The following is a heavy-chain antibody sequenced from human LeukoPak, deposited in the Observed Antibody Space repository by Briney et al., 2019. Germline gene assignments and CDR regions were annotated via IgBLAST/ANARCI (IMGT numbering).Heavy chain of an antibody. D-gene: IGHD6-19*01. Sequence: GGSLGLSCAASGFTFSRYDMHWVRQATGKGLEWVSGIGTAGDTYYAGSVKGRFTISRENAKNSLYLQMNSLTAGDTAVYYCAGAGSETQWRAFDFWGQGALVTVFS. CDR3: AGAGSETQWRAFDF. J-gene: IGHJ4*02. V-gene: IGHV3-13*01. CDR1: GFTFSRYD. CDR2: IGTAGDT.